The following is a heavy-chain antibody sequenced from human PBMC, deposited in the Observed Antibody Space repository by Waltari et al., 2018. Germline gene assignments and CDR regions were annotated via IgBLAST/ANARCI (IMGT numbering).Heavy chain of an antibody. D-gene: IGHD2-15*01. CDR2: IFPGDSDT. Sequence: EVQLVQSGAEVKKPGESLKISCKGSGYSFTSYWIGWVRQMHGKGLEWMGIIFPGDSDTSYCPSFQGQVTISAVKSLSTAYLQWSSLKASDTAMYYCARLSPSREDIVVVATYWGQGTLVTVSS. V-gene: IGHV5-51*03. CDR1: GYSFTSYW. J-gene: IGHJ4*02. CDR3: ARLSPSREDIVVVATY.